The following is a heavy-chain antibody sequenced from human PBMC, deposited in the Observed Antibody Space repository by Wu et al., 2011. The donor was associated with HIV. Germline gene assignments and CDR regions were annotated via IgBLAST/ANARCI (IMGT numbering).Heavy chain of an antibody. V-gene: IGHV1-69*15. D-gene: IGHD3-3*01. CDR2: IIPLFGTS. CDR3: AFGGGETLNMYYFNY. Sequence: QVQLAQSGAEVKKPGSSVKVSCRASGGSFNDYAISWVRQAPGQGLEWLGRIIPLFGTSSYAQRLQDRITITADESTRTVSVELRSLRSDDTAVYYCAFGGGETLNMYYFNYWGQGTLVTV. J-gene: IGHJ4*02. CDR1: GGSFNDYA.